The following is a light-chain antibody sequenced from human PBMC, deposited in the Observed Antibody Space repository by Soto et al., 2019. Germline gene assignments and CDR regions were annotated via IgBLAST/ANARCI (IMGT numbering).Light chain of an antibody. CDR1: SSDVGGYNY. CDR3: RSFAGNHNVV. V-gene: IGLV2-8*01. Sequence: QSVLTQPPSASGSPGQSVTISCTGTSSDVGGYNYVSWYQQHPGKAPKLMISEVSKRPSGVPDRFSGSKSGNTASLTVSGLQAEDEADYYCRSFAGNHNVVFGGGTKLTVL. CDR2: EVS. J-gene: IGLJ2*01.